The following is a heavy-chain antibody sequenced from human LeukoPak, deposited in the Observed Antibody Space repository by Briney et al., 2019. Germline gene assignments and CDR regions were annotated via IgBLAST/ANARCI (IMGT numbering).Heavy chain of an antibody. Sequence: PSETLSLTCTVSGGSISSHYWSWIRQPPGKGLEWIGYIYYSGSTDYNPSLKSRVTISVDTSKNQFSLKLSSVTAADTAVYYCARVSRRDGDFDYWGQGTLVTVSS. V-gene: IGHV4-59*11. CDR3: ARVSRRDGDFDY. J-gene: IGHJ4*02. CDR1: GGSISSHY. D-gene: IGHD5-24*01. CDR2: IYYSGST.